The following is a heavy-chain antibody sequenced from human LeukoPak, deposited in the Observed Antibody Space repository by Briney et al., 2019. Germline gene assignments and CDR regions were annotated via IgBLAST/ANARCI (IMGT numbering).Heavy chain of an antibody. V-gene: IGHV3-30*02. D-gene: IGHD5-12*01. CDR3: AKDQRGWLRLTGDY. CDR2: IRYDGSNK. Sequence: PGGSLRLSCAASGFTFSSYGMHWVRQAPGKGLEWVAFIRYDGSNKYYADSVKGRFTISRDNSKNTLYLQMNSLRAEDTAVYYCAKDQRGWLRLTGDYWGQGTLVTVSS. J-gene: IGHJ4*02. CDR1: GFTFSSYG.